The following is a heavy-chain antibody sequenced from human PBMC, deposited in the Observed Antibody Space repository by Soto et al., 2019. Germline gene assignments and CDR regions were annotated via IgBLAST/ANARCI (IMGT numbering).Heavy chain of an antibody. CDR2: ISYDGSNK. D-gene: IGHD6-19*01. Sequence: QAQLVESGGGVVQPGRSLRLSCAASGFTFSNYGMNWVRQAPGKGLEWVAVISYDGSNKYYADSVKGRFTISRDNSKNTLYLQMNSLRAEDTAVYYCAKDRSGETDYWGQGTLVTVSS. CDR3: AKDRSGETDY. V-gene: IGHV3-30*18. CDR1: GFTFSNYG. J-gene: IGHJ4*02.